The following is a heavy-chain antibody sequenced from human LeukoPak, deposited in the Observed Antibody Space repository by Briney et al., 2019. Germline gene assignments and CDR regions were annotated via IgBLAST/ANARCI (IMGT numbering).Heavy chain of an antibody. Sequence: VKPSETLSLTCTVSGGSISSYYWSWIRQPPGKGLEWIGYIYYSGSTNYNPPLKSRVTISLDTSKNQFSLKLSSVTAADTAVYFCARRRQENDNINWDNWFDPWGQGTLVTVSS. V-gene: IGHV4-59*01. D-gene: IGHD7-27*01. CDR2: IYYSGST. J-gene: IGHJ5*02. CDR3: ARRRQENDNINWDNWFDP. CDR1: GGSISSYY.